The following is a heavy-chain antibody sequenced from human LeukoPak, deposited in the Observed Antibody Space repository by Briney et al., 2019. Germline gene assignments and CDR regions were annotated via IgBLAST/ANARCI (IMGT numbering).Heavy chain of an antibody. V-gene: IGHV4-39*01. J-gene: IGHJ6*03. CDR1: GASISSSDRY. CDR2: IYYSGIT. D-gene: IGHD3-10*01. CDR3: ARHQEGMVRGVLYYMDV. Sequence: PSETLSLTCTVSGASISSSDRYWGWIRQPPGKGLEWIVSIYYSGITYHNPSLKSRVTISVDTSNNQFSLKMSSVTAADTAVYFCARHQEGMVRGVLYYMDVWGKGTTVSISS.